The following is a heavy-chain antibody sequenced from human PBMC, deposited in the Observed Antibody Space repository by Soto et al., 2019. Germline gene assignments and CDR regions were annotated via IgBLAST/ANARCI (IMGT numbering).Heavy chain of an antibody. V-gene: IGHV1-69*13. J-gene: IGHJ4*02. CDR3: AREDYRTYYFDY. D-gene: IGHD4-4*01. CDR1: GGTFSSYA. Sequence: ASVKVSCKASGGTFSSYAISWVRQAPGQGLEWMGGIIPIFGTANYAQKFQGRVTITADESTSTAYMELSSLRSEDTAVYYCAREDYRTYYFDYWGQGTLVTVSS. CDR2: IIPIFGTA.